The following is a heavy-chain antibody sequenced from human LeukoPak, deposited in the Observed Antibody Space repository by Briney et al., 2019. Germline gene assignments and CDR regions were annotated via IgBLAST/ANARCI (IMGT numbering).Heavy chain of an antibody. V-gene: IGHV3-30*03. CDR2: ISYDGSNK. CDR1: GFTFSSCG. J-gene: IGHJ4*02. CDR3: EMVSGF. Sequence: GGSLRLSCAASGFTFSSCGMHWVRQAPGKGLEWVAVISYDGSNKYYADSVKGRFTISRDNSKNTLYLQMNSLRAEDTAVYYCEMVSGFWGQGTLVTVSS. D-gene: IGHD3-22*01.